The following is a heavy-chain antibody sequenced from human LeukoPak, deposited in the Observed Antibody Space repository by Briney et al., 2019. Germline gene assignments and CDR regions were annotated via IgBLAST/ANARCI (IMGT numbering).Heavy chain of an antibody. CDR2: ISSNGGST. D-gene: IGHD6-6*01. CDR1: GFTFSSYA. V-gene: IGHV3-64*01. J-gene: IGHJ4*02. Sequence: GGSLRLSCAASGFTFSSYAMHWVRQAPGKGLEYVSAISSNGGSTYYANSVKGRFTISRDNSKNTLHLQMGSLRAEDMAVYYCATRYSSSLPGSYFDYWGQGTLVTVSS. CDR3: ATRYSSSLPGSYFDY.